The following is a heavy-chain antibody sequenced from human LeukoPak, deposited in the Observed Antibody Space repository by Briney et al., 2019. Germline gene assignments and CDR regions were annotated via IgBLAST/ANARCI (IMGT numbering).Heavy chain of an antibody. CDR1: GFTFDDYA. J-gene: IGHJ6*02. V-gene: IGHV3-9*01. CDR2: ISWNSGSI. Sequence: PGRSLRLSCAASGFTFDDYAMHWVRHAPGKGLEWVSGISWNSGSIGYADSVKGRFTISRDNAKNSLYLQMNSLRAEDTALYYCVRGSRGMDVWGQGTTVTVSS. D-gene: IGHD6-6*01. CDR3: VRGSRGMDV.